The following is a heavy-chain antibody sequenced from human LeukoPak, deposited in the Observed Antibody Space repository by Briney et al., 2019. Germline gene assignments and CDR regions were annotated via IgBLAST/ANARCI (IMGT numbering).Heavy chain of an antibody. CDR2: ISAYNGNT. J-gene: IGHJ6*03. V-gene: IGHV1-18*01. D-gene: IGHD1-7*01. Sequence: ASVKVSCKASGYTFTSYGISWVRQAPGQGLEWMGWISAYNGNTNYAQKLQGRVTMTTDTSTSTAYMELRSLRSEDTAVYYCASSSGTTPYYYYMDVWGKGTTVTVSS. CDR1: GYTFTSYG. CDR3: ASSSGTTPYYYYMDV.